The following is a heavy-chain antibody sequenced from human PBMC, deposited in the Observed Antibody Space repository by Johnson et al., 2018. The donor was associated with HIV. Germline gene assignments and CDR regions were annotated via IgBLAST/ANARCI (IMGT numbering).Heavy chain of an antibody. J-gene: IGHJ3*02. Sequence: VQLVESGGGLVQPGRSLRLSCAASGFTFDDYAMHWVRQAPGKGLEWVSGISWNSGSIGYADSVKGRFTISRDNAKNSLYLQMNSLRAEDTALYYCAKDLALGGYLDAFDIWGQGTMVTVSS. CDR1: GFTFDDYA. CDR3: AKDLALGGYLDAFDI. V-gene: IGHV3-9*01. CDR2: ISWNSGSI. D-gene: IGHD2-15*01.